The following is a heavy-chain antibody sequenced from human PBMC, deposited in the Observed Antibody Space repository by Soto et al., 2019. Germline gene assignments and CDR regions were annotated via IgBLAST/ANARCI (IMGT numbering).Heavy chain of an antibody. CDR1: GGSFSGYS. CDR3: ARDKITGLCDY. V-gene: IGHV4-34*01. CDR2: INHTGST. Sequence: SETLSLTCAVCGGSFSGYSWTWIRQPPGTGLEWIGEINHTGSTNYNPSLKSRVTISVDTSKNQFSLKLTSVTAADTAVYYCARDKITGLCDYWGQGTLVTVS. D-gene: IGHD2-8*02. J-gene: IGHJ4*02.